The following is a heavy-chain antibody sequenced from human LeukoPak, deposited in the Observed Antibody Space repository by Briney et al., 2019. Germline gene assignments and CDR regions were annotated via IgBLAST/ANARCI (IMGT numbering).Heavy chain of an antibody. CDR2: IKQDGTEK. Sequence: GGSLRLSCAASGFSFTTYWMSWVRQAPGKGLEWVANIKQDGTEKYYVDSVKGRFSISRDNAKNSLYLQMNSLRVEDTAVSYCAKLAKYFYGSETYYFFEHWGQGTPVTASS. J-gene: IGHJ4*02. V-gene: IGHV3-7*01. CDR3: AKLAKYFYGSETYYFFEH. CDR1: GFSFTTYW. D-gene: IGHD3-10*01.